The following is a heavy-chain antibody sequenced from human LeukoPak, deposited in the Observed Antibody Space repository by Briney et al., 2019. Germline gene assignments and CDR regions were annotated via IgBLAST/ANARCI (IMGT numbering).Heavy chain of an antibody. Sequence: GGSLRLSCAASGFTFDDYGMHWVRQAPGKGLEWVSGINWNGGRRDYADPVKGRFTISRDNAKNSLFLQMNSLRAEDTALYFCAKATTMATNFYYYYGMDVWGQGTTVTVSS. CDR1: GFTFDDYG. CDR3: AKATTMATNFYYYYGMDV. V-gene: IGHV3-9*01. CDR2: INWNGGRR. J-gene: IGHJ6*02. D-gene: IGHD5-24*01.